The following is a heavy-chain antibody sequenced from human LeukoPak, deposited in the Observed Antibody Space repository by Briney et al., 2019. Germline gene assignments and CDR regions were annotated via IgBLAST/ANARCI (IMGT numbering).Heavy chain of an antibody. D-gene: IGHD1-14*01. J-gene: IGHJ4*02. CDR1: GGSISSSY. CDR3: ARGVPGRYYFDY. V-gene: IGHV4-59*01. CDR2: IYYTGNT. Sequence: SETLSLTCSVSGGSISSSYRSWIRQPPGKGLEWVGYIYYTGNTKYNPSLKSRGTISVDTSKNQFSLKVSSATAADTAVYYCARGVPGRYYFDYWGQGTLVTVSS.